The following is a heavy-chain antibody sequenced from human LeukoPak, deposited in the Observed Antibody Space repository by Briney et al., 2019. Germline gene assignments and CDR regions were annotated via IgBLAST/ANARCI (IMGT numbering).Heavy chain of an antibody. CDR2: IYVSGNT. CDR3: AKYCSGDCYGAFDI. V-gene: IGHV4-4*07. D-gene: IGHD2-21*02. Sequence: SETLSLTCTVSGGSISTSYWSWIRQPAGKELEWIGRIYVSGNTIFNPSLKNRVSMSIDTSKNQFSLKLRSVTAADTAMYYCAKYCSGDCYGAFDIWGQGTMVTVPS. CDR1: GGSISTSY. J-gene: IGHJ3*02.